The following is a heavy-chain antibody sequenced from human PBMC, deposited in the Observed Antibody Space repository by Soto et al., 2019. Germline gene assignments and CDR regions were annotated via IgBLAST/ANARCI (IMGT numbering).Heavy chain of an antibody. CDR1: GFAFDDYA. D-gene: IGHD2-8*02. Sequence: GGSLRRSCAASGFAFDDYAMHWVRQSQGRGLEWVSGITWNSRDVGYADSVKGRFTISRDNAKNSVYLQMNSLRAEDSALYYCVKDLVVGPVIMRSWAIDHWGQGTLV. V-gene: IGHV3-9*01. CDR2: ITWNSRDV. CDR3: VKDLVVGPVIMRSWAIDH. J-gene: IGHJ4*02.